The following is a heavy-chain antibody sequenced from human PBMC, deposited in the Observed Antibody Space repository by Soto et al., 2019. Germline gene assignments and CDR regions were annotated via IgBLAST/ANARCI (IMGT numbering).Heavy chain of an antibody. V-gene: IGHV3-74*01. Sequence: GXSRRLSCAASGFTFSTYWLNWVRQAPGKGLVWVSLINPDGSTTTYADSVKGRFTIFRDNAKNTVYLQMTSLRVEDTAVYYCARDLRGSPDYWGQGTLVTVSS. CDR3: ARDLRGSPDY. J-gene: IGHJ4*02. D-gene: IGHD1-26*01. CDR2: INPDGSTT. CDR1: GFTFSTYW.